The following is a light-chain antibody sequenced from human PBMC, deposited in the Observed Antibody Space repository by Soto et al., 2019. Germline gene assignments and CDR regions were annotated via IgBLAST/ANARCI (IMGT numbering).Light chain of an antibody. J-gene: IGKJ1*01. Sequence: DIQMTQSPSTLSASVGDRVMITCRASQTINNRLAWYQQRPGKSPKLLVYWASTLESGVPSRFSGSGSGTEFTLSISGLQPDDFATYYCQHFYTYSPWTFGQGTKVE. V-gene: IGKV1-5*03. CDR3: QHFYTYSPWT. CDR1: QTINNR. CDR2: WAS.